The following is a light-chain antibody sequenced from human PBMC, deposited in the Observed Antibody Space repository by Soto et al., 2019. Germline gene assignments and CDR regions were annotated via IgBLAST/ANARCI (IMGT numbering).Light chain of an antibody. CDR1: SSKIGSDT. CDR2: TND. J-gene: IGLJ2*01. V-gene: IGLV1-44*01. Sequence: QSVLTQPPSASGTPGQSVTISCSGSSSKIGSDTVNWYQQFPGTAPKLLIYTNDQRPSGVSDRISGSKSGTSASLAISGLQSEDEADYYCASWDDSLNGPVFGGGTKVTVL. CDR3: ASWDDSLNGPV.